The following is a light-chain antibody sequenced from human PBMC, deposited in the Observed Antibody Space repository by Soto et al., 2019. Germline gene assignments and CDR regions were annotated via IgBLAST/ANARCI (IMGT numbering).Light chain of an antibody. CDR2: RTS. V-gene: IGKV3-20*01. Sequence: EVVLTQSPGTLSLSPGERATLSCRASESVSSSFLTWYQQKPGQAPRLLIYRTSNRVTGIPDRFSGSGSGTDFTLTLSRLEPADVSVYFCQHDGNSLWTVGQGNKVEI. J-gene: IGKJ1*01. CDR3: QHDGNSLWT. CDR1: ESVSSSF.